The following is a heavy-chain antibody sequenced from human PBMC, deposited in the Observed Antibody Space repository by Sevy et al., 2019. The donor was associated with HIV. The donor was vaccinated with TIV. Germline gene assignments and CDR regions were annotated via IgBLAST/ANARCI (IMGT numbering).Heavy chain of an antibody. D-gene: IGHD3-22*01. CDR3: ARARYYCDSSGYAFDI. J-gene: IGHJ3*02. CDR2: IIPIFGTA. CDR1: GGTFSSYA. V-gene: IGHV1-69*13. Sequence: ASVKVSCKASGGTFSSYAISWVRQAPGQGLEWMGGIIPIFGTANYAQKFQGRVTITADESTSTAYMELSSLRSEDTAVYYCARARYYCDSSGYAFDIWGQGTMVTVSS.